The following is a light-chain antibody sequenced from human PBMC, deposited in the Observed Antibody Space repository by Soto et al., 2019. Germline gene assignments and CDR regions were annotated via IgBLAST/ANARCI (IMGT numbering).Light chain of an antibody. CDR3: QQYNRYWT. Sequence: DIQMTQSPSTLSASIGHRLTITSRASQSLDNCLAWYQQKPGKAPKIRIYDVSSLESGVPSRLSGSGCEAEFTLTISRMFPYDFATYYCQQYNRYWTFGQGTKVYIK. J-gene: IGKJ1*01. CDR2: DVS. V-gene: IGKV1-5*01. CDR1: QSLDNC.